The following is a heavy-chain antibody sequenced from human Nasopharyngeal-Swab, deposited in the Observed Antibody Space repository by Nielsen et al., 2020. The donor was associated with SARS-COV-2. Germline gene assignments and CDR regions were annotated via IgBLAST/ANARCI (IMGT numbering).Heavy chain of an antibody. CDR3: AKVLGATTSFDY. J-gene: IGHJ4*02. CDR2: ISGSGGST. CDR1: GFTFSSYA. V-gene: IGHV3-23*01. Sequence: GESLKISCAASGFTFSSYAMSWVRQAPGKGLEWVSAISGSGGSTYYADSVKGRFTISRDNSKNTLYLQMNSLRAEDTAVYYCAKVLGATTSFDYWGQGTLVTVSS. D-gene: IGHD1-26*01.